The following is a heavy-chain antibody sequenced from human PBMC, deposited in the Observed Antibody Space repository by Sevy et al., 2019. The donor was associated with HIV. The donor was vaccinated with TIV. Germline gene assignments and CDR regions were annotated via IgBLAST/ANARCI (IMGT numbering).Heavy chain of an antibody. CDR3: ATFRSGYFDGSGYYIY. D-gene: IGHD3-22*01. Sequence: GESLKISCKGSGYSFTSHWIAWVRQMPREGLEWMGIIYPDDSNTRYSPSFQGQVTFSADKSIFTAYLQWSNLKASDSAVYYCATFRSGYFDGSGYYIYWGQGTRVTVSS. J-gene: IGHJ4*01. CDR1: GYSFTSHW. V-gene: IGHV5-51*01. CDR2: IYPDDSNT.